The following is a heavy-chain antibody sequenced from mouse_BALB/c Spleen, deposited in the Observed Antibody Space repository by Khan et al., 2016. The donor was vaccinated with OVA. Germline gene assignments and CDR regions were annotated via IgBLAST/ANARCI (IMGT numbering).Heavy chain of an antibody. Sequence: EVQLQESGPELVKPGASVKISCKASGYSFTGYFMNWVMQSHGKSLEWIGRINPHIGETFYNQKFKGKATLTVDESSSTAHMELRSLASEDSAVYYCARIYGSDFDYWGQDTTLTVSS. CDR2: INPHIGET. J-gene: IGHJ2*01. CDR1: GYSFTGYF. CDR3: ARIYGSDFDY. D-gene: IGHD1-1*01. V-gene: IGHV1-20*02.